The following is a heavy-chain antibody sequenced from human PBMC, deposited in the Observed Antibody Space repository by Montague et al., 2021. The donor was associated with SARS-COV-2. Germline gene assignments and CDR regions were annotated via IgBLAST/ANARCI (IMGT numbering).Heavy chain of an antibody. CDR2: IYPRDLDT. Sequence: QSGAEVKTPGESLKISCKGYGYSFSSYWIAWVRQMPGKGLEYMGIIYPRDLDTKYSPALQGQVSISADKSISTAYLQWSSLKASDTAMYYCARHEFYYDGPVAVPFDLWGQGTLVTVSS. V-gene: IGHV5-51*01. CDR3: ARHEFYYDGPVAVPFDL. D-gene: IGHD3-10*01. J-gene: IGHJ4*02. CDR1: GYSFSSYW.